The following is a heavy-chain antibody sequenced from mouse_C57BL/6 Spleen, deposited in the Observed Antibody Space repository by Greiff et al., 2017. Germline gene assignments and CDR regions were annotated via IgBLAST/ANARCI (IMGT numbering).Heavy chain of an antibody. V-gene: IGHV5-6*02. Sequence: DVKLVESGGDLVKPGGSLKLSCAASGFTFSSYGMSWVRQTPDKRLEWVATISSGGSYTYYPDSVKGRFTISRDNAKNTLYLQMSSLKSEDTAMYYCARDTTVVYCDYWGQGTTLTVSA. CDR1: GFTFSSYG. CDR3: ARDTTVVYCDY. J-gene: IGHJ2*01. D-gene: IGHD1-1*01. CDR2: ISSGGSYT.